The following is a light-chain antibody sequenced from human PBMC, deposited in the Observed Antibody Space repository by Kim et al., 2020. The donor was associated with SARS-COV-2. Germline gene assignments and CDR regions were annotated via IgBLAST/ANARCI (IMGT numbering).Light chain of an antibody. CDR1: QGISTH. Sequence: AHVGERVTITCRAHQGISTHLAWCQQKPQKAPKASIYAAPSMQSGVPQKFRVSVYRRDVTLTTSRLQTEDFSTYYCQQYNRYPLTFAQGTRLEIK. J-gene: IGKJ5*01. V-gene: IGKV1-16*02. CDR2: AAP. CDR3: QQYNRYPLT.